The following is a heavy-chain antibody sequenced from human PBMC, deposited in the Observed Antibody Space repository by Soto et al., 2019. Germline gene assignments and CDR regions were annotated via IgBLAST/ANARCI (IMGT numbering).Heavy chain of an antibody. CDR1: GYTFTSYD. V-gene: IGHV1-8*01. D-gene: IGHD1-1*01. Sequence: ASVKVSCKASGYTFTSYDIYWVRQATGQGLEWMGWMNPNTGNSGYAQKFQGRVTVTSYTSVNSVHMELSRLTSEDTAEYYCARCAKTNGWNGFGADKYYFDFWGQGTLVTVSS. CDR3: ARCAKTNGWNGFGADKYYFDF. J-gene: IGHJ4*02. CDR2: MNPNTGNS.